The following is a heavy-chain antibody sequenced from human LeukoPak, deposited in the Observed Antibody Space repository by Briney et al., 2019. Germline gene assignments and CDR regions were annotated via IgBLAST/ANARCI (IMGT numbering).Heavy chain of an antibody. D-gene: IGHD3-22*01. CDR3: ARFAVVVLSCNYFDY. V-gene: IGHV3-23*01. J-gene: IGHJ4*02. CDR1: GFTFSSYS. Sequence: GGSLSLSCAASGFTFSSYSMNWARQSPGKGLEWVTAISGCGGSTYYADSVKARFTIPRDYSKHTLYLQMNSLRAEDTAVYYCARFAVVVLSCNYFDYWGQGTLVTVSS. CDR2: ISGCGGST.